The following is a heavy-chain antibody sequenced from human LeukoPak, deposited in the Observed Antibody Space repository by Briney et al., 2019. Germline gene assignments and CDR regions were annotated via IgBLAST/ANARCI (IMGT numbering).Heavy chain of an antibody. J-gene: IGHJ5*02. CDR1: GFTFSHYI. CDR2: ISGSVGYYGDYV. Sequence: GGSLRLSCEASGFTFSHYIMSWLRQAPGKGLEWVSSISGSVGYYGDYVNYADSVKGRFTTSRDNAKNSLSLQMTSLRDDDTAVYYCARSGREGDENWFDPWGQGTLVIVSS. D-gene: IGHD3-16*01. CDR3: ARSGREGDENWFDP. V-gene: IGHV3-21*01.